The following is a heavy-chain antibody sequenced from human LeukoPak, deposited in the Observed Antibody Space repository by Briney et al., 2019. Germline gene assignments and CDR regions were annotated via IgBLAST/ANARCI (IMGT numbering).Heavy chain of an antibody. J-gene: IGHJ4*02. D-gene: IGHD2-2*01. CDR1: GGSISSGDYY. V-gene: IGHV4-31*03. CDR2: IYYSGST. CDR3: ARAGEDIVVVPAAMVGPYYFDY. Sequence: SETLSLTCTVSGGSISSGDYYWSWIRQHPGKGLEWIVYIYYSGSTYYNPSLKSRITISVDTSKNQFSLKLSSVTAADTAVYYCARAGEDIVVVPAAMVGPYYFDYWGQGTLVTVSS.